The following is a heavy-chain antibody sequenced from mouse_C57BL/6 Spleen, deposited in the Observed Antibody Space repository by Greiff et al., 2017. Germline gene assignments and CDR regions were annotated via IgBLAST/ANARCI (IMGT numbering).Heavy chain of an antibody. Sequence: VQLQQSGAELARPGASVKMSCKASGYTFTSYTMHWVKQRPGQGLEWIGYINPSSGYTKYNQKFKDKATLTADKSSSTAYMQLSSLTSEDSAVYYCASPYDGYFAWFAYWGQGTLVTVSA. J-gene: IGHJ3*01. D-gene: IGHD2-3*01. V-gene: IGHV1-4*01. CDR3: ASPYDGYFAWFAY. CDR1: GYTFTSYT. CDR2: INPSSGYT.